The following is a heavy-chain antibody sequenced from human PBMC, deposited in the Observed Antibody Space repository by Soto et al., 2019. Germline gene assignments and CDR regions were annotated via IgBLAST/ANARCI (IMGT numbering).Heavy chain of an antibody. CDR1: GFTFGDCA. J-gene: IGHJ4*02. CDR3: TIARDRYGYGVDGFDA. D-gene: IGHD5-12*01. V-gene: IGHV3-49*05. CDR2: IRSEPGGGTA. Sequence: EVQLVESGGGLVKPGRSLRLSCTTSGFTFGDCAVSWFRQAPGKGLEWVGVIRSEPGGGTAEYAASVYTSFFISRDDSKSIAYLQMNSLKTEDTAVYYCTIARDRYGYGVDGFDAWGQGTLVTVSS.